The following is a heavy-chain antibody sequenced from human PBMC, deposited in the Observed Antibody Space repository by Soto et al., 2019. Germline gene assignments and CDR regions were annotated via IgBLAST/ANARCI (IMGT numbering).Heavy chain of an antibody. J-gene: IGHJ4*02. CDR3: VRDGYNVGFDY. V-gene: IGHV3-30*03. Sequence: GGSLRLSCEASRFIFNNYGMHWVRQAPGKGLEWVAVIAYDGSSKYYSDSVKGRFTISRDNAKNTLHLLLDSLRAEDTAVYYCVRDGYNVGFDYWGRGTLVTVSS. CDR1: RFIFNNYG. D-gene: IGHD1-1*01. CDR2: IAYDGSSK.